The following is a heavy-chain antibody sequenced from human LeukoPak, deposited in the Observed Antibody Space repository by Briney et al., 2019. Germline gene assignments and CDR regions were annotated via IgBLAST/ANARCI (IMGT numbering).Heavy chain of an antibody. CDR2: IYYSGST. J-gene: IGHJ4*02. Sequence: SETLSLTCTVSGGSISSSSYYWGWIRQPPGKGLEWIGSIYYSGSTYYNPSLKSRVTISVDTSKNQFSLKLSSVTAADTAVYYCARETGGGSYLWDYWGQGTLVTVSS. CDR1: GGSISSSSYY. CDR3: ARETGGGSYLWDY. V-gene: IGHV4-39*07. D-gene: IGHD1-26*01.